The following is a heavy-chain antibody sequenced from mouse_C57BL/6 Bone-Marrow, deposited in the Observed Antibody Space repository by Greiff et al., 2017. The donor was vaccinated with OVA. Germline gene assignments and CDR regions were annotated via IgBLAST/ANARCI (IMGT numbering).Heavy chain of an antibody. CDR2: INPSNGGT. D-gene: IGHD2-1*01. V-gene: IGHV1-53*01. CDR1: GYTFTSYW. CDR3: ARTSYGNYEYFDD. Sequence: VQLQQPGTELVKPGASVKLSCKASGYTFTSYWMHWVKQRPGQGLEWIGNINPSNGGTNYNEKFKSKATLTVDNSSSTAYMQLSSLTSEDSAVYYCARTSYGNYEYFDDWGTGTTVTVSS. J-gene: IGHJ1*03.